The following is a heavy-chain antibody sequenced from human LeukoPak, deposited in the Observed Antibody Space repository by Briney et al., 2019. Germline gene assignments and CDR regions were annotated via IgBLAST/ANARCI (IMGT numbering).Heavy chain of an antibody. CDR1: GFTFSSYA. V-gene: IGHV3-23*01. J-gene: IGHJ4*02. CDR3: ARVDQWPSDS. CDR2: VSPSGDGT. D-gene: IGHD6-19*01. Sequence: GSLLLSCAASGFTFSSYAMSWVRPAPGKGLEWVSAVSPSGDGTYYADSVKGRFTISRDSSKNTLYLQMSSLRAEDTAVYYCARVDQWPSDSWGQGTLVTVSS.